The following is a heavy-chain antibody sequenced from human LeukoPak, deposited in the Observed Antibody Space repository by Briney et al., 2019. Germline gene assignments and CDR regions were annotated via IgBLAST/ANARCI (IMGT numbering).Heavy chain of an antibody. CDR2: IYYSGST. Sequence: SETLSLTCTVSGGSISSGDYYWSWIRQPPGKGLEWIGYIYYSGSTYYNPSLKRRVTITVDTSKIQFSLKLISVTAADTAVYYCARERTGYYYDSSGYYFNWFDPWGQGTLVTVSS. CDR1: GGSISSGDYY. CDR3: ARERTGYYYDSSGYYFNWFDP. J-gene: IGHJ5*02. D-gene: IGHD3-22*01. V-gene: IGHV4-30-4*08.